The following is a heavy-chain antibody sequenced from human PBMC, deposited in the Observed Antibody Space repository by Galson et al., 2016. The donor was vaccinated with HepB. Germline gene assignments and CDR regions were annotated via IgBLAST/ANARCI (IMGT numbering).Heavy chain of an antibody. CDR2: IYYPGHT. D-gene: IGHD1-26*01. CDR3: APTVATTNAIH. Sequence: SETLSLTCTVSGDSISSSTYSWGWIRQPPGKGLEWIGSIYYPGHTYYNPSLKSRVTISVDTSKNHFSLKLSSVTAADTAVYYCAPTVATTNAIHWGQGTLVTVSS. CDR1: GDSISSSTYS. V-gene: IGHV4-39*02. J-gene: IGHJ4*02.